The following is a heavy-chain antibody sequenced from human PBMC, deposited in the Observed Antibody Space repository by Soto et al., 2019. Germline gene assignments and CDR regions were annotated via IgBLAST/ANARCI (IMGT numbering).Heavy chain of an antibody. V-gene: IGHV1-69*01. D-gene: IGHD6-13*01. CDR2: IIPIFGTA. Sequence: PAKVSCKASGGTFNSYAISWVRQAPGQGLEWMGGIIPIFGTANYAQKFQGRVTITADESTSTAYMELSSLRSEDTAVYYCARTDSSSWYRLGYFDYWGQGTLVTVSS. CDR1: GGTFNSYA. CDR3: ARTDSSSWYRLGYFDY. J-gene: IGHJ4*02.